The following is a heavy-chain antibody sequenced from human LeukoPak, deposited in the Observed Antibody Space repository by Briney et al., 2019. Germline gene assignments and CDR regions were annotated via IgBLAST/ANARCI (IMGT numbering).Heavy chain of an antibody. J-gene: IGHJ6*02. CDR3: ARGTAIVGDTGYYNGMDV. CDR2: IKEDGSEK. Sequence: GGSLRLSCEASGFNFRSYWMSWVRQAPGKGLEWVANIKEDGSEKDYMDSVKGRFTISRDNAKNSLYLQMNNLRAGDTAVYYCARGTAIVGDTGYYNGMDVWGQGTTVTVSS. V-gene: IGHV3-7*02. D-gene: IGHD1-26*01. CDR1: GFNFRSYW.